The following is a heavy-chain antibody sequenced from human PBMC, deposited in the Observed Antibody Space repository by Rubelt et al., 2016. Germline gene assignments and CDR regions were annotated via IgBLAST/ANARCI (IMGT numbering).Heavy chain of an antibody. V-gene: IGHV3-30*03. CDR2: ISYDGDNK. CDR3: ARGGYCSGGSCYSWDY. J-gene: IGHJ4*02. D-gene: IGHD2-15*01. Sequence: SSYGMHWVRQAPGKGLEWVAIISYDGDNKYNADSVKGRFTISRDNSKNTLYLQMSSLRAEDTAVYYCARGGYCSGGSCYSWDYWGQGTLVTVSS. CDR1: SSYG.